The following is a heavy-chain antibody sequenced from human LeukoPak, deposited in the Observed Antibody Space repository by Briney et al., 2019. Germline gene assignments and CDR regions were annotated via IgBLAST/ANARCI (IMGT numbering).Heavy chain of an antibody. V-gene: IGHV4-59*01. CDR3: ARVRYSSAWGWFDP. J-gene: IGHJ5*02. Sequence: TSETLSLTCTVSGASINSYFWSWIRQPPGKGLEWVGYLHYSGNTNYNPSLNSRVTISVDTSKNQFSLKLTSLTAADTAVYYCARVRYSSAWGWFDPWGQGTLVTVSS. D-gene: IGHD6-19*01. CDR1: GASINSYF. CDR2: LHYSGNT.